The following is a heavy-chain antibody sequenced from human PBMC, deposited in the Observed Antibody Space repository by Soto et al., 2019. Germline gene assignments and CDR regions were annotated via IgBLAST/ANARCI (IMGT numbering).Heavy chain of an antibody. J-gene: IGHJ4*02. CDR1: GFTFSSYA. V-gene: IGHV3-64*01. Sequence: GGSLRLSCAASGFTFSSYAMHWVRQAPGKGLEYVSAISSNGGSTYYANSVKGRFTISRDNSKNTLYLQMGSLRAEDMAVYYCARDEGIAAAGDYWGQGTLVTVSS. CDR3: ARDEGIAAAGDY. CDR2: ISSNGGST. D-gene: IGHD6-13*01.